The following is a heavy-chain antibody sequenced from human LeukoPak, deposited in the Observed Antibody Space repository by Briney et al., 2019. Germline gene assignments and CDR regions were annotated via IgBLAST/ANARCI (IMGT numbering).Heavy chain of an antibody. CDR3: ARAHFRYGSGSFTFDP. J-gene: IGHJ5*02. Sequence: GGSLRLSCAASGFTFSSYSMNWVRQAPGKGLEWVSSISSSSSYIYYADSVKGRFTISRDNAKNSLYLQMNSLRAEDTAVYYCARAHFRYGSGSFTFDPWGQGTLVTVSS. V-gene: IGHV3-21*01. CDR2: ISSSSSYI. CDR1: GFTFSSYS. D-gene: IGHD3-10*01.